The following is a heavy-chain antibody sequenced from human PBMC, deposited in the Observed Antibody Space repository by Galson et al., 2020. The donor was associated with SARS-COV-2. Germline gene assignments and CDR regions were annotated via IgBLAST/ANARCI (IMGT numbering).Heavy chain of an antibody. V-gene: IGHV3-30*04. CDR2: ISYDGTNK. CDR1: GFTFGTYA. CDR3: ARDASTYDYVWGSYRFGGLDS. D-gene: IGHD3-16*02. J-gene: IGHJ5*01. Sequence: GESLKISCAASGFTFGTYALHWVRQAPGKGLEWVAVISYDGTNKHYAGFVRGRFTISRDNSKNTLYLQLNSLRVEDTAVYYCARDASTYDYVWGSYRFGGLDSWGQGTLVTVSS.